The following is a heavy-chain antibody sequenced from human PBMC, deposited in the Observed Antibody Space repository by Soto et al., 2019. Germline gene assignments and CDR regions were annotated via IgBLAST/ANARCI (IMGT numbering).Heavy chain of an antibody. Sequence: SQTLSLTCAISGDSVSSNSAAWNWIRQSPSRGLEWLGRTYYRSKWYNDCAVSAKSRITINPDTSRNQFSLQLNSVTPEDTAVYYCARQSSSQYYCGMDVWGQGTTVTVSS. CDR2: TYYRSKWYN. CDR1: GDSVSSNSAA. J-gene: IGHJ6*02. V-gene: IGHV6-1*01. D-gene: IGHD3-10*01. CDR3: ARQSSSQYYCGMDV.